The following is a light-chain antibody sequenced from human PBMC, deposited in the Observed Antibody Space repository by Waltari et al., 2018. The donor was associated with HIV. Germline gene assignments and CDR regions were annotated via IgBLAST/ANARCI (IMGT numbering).Light chain of an antibody. V-gene: IGLV4-69*01. Sequence: QVVLTQSPSASASLGASVKLTCTLSSGHTGYAIAWHQQQPEKGHRLLMSVNSDGSPITVAGIPDRCACSGAGAGRSRPIASLQSDDEADYYCQTWRICLHVVVGGGTKLTVL. CDR2: VNSDGSP. CDR3: QTWRICLHVV. CDR1: SGHTGYA. J-gene: IGLJ3*02.